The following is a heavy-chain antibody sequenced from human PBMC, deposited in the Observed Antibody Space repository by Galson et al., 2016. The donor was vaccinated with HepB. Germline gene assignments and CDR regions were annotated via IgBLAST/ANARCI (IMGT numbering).Heavy chain of an antibody. CDR2: IHPGDSNT. Sequence: QSGAEVKKPGESLKISCKGSGYSFASYWIAWVRQMPGEGLEWMGIIHPGDSNTRYSPSFLGQVTFSADKSSSTAYLQWSSVKASDTAMYYCARLGDPNYNPQSATIESHYCDYWGQGTLVSVSS. D-gene: IGHD5-24*01. CDR1: GYSFASYW. J-gene: IGHJ4*02. V-gene: IGHV5-51*03. CDR3: ARLGDPNYNPQSATIESHYCDY.